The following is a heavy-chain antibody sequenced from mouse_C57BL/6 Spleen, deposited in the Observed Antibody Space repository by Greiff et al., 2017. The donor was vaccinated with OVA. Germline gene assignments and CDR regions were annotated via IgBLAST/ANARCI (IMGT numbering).Heavy chain of an antibody. J-gene: IGHJ3*01. CDR2: IHPNSGST. D-gene: IGHD1-1*01. Sequence: QVQLKQPGAELVKPGASVKLSCKASGYTFTSYWMHWVKQRPGQGLEWIGMIHPNSGSTNYNEKFKSKATLTVDKSSSTAYMQLSSLTSEDSAVYYCARWEYYGSLFAYWGQGTLVTVSA. CDR3: ARWEYYGSLFAY. CDR1: GYTFTSYW. V-gene: IGHV1-64*01.